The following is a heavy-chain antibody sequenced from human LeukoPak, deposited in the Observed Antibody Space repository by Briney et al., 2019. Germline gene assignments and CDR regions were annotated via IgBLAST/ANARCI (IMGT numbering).Heavy chain of an antibody. D-gene: IGHD3-22*01. CDR1: GRSISISSYY. J-gene: IGHJ4*02. Sequence: SETLSLTCTVSGRSISISSYYWGWIRQPPGKGLEWIGSIYYSGSTYYNPSLKSRVTISVDTSKNQFSLKLSSVTAADTAVYYCARHLHYYDSSGYYAKGAFDYWGQGTLVTVSS. CDR2: IYYSGST. V-gene: IGHV4-39*01. CDR3: ARHLHYYDSSGYYAKGAFDY.